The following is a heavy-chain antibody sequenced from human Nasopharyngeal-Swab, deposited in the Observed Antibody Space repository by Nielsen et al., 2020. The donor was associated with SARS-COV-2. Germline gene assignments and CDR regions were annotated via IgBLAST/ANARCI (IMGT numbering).Heavy chain of an antibody. J-gene: IGHJ6*02. CDR1: GFIFSDSA. D-gene: IGHD1-26*01. CDR3: TRGGIVGPPELGMDV. V-gene: IGHV3-73*01. Sequence: GESLKISCAASGFIFSDSAIHWVRQASGKGLEWVGRIRSKGNSYATAYAASVKGRLTISRDDSKNTAYLQMNSLITEDTAVYYCTRGGIVGPPELGMDVWGQGTTVTVSS. CDR2: IRSKGNSYAT.